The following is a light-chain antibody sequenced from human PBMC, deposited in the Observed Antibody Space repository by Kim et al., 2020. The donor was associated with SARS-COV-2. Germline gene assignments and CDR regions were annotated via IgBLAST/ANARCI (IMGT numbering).Light chain of an antibody. Sequence: DIQMTQSPSSLSASVGDRVTITCRASQGIRSDLGWYQQKPGKAPKRLIYAASTLQSGVPPRFSGSGSGTEFTLTINSLQPEDFATYYCLQHNGYPRTFGQGTKVDIK. CDR3: LQHNGYPRT. CDR1: QGIRSD. J-gene: IGKJ1*01. V-gene: IGKV1-17*01. CDR2: AAS.